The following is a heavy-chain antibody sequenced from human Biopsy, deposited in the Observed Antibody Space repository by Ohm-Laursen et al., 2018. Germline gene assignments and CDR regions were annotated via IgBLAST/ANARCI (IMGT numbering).Heavy chain of an antibody. CDR3: AKDRRTMRVWYFDL. V-gene: IGHV3-23*01. J-gene: IGHJ2*01. Sequence: SLRLSCAASGFTFATYGMSWVRQAPGKGLEWVSGISRTGNSTYYADSVKGRFTISRDNSKNTLYLQLNSLRVEDTALYYCAKDRRTMRVWYFDLWGRGTLVTVSS. CDR2: ISRTGNST. D-gene: IGHD4/OR15-4a*01. CDR1: GFTFATYG.